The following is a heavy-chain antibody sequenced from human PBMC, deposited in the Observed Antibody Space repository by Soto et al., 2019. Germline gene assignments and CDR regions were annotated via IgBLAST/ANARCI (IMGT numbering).Heavy chain of an antibody. CDR3: AREGAVVNHDY. Sequence: QVQLVESGGGVVQPGRSLRLSCAASGFTFSSYAMHWVRQAPGKGLEWVAVISYDGSNKYYADSVKGRFTISRDNSKNTLYLQMNSLRAEDTAVYYCAREGAVVNHDYWGQGTLVTVSS. V-gene: IGHV3-30-3*01. J-gene: IGHJ4*02. CDR1: GFTFSSYA. D-gene: IGHD3-22*01. CDR2: ISYDGSNK.